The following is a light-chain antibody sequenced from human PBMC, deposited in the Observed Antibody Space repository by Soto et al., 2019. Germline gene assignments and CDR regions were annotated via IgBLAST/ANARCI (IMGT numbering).Light chain of an antibody. V-gene: IGKV1-9*01. Sequence: DIQLTQSPSFLSASVGDRVTITCRASQGSRSYLAWYQQKPGKAPKLLIYAASTLQSGVPSRFSGSGYGTEFTLTISSLQPEDFAAYYCQQLNSYPWTFGQGTKVESK. CDR2: AAS. CDR3: QQLNSYPWT. J-gene: IGKJ1*01. CDR1: QGSRSY.